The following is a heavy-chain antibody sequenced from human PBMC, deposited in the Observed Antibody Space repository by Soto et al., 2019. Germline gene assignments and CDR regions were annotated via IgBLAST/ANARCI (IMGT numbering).Heavy chain of an antibody. Sequence: QITLKESGPTLVKPTQTLTLTFTFSGFSLSTSAVGVGCIRKPPRKALEWLAFIYWEDDKRYSPSLKRSRAITKDTAKNQVVLAMTNMDPVDTATYYCAHLVVAGLTYYFDYWGQGTLVTVSS. V-gene: IGHV2-5*02. CDR2: IYWEDDK. J-gene: IGHJ4*02. CDR1: GFSLSTSAVG. D-gene: IGHD2-15*01. CDR3: AHLVVAGLTYYFDY.